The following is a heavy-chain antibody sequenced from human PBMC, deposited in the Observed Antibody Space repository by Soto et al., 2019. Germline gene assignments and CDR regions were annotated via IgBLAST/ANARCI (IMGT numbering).Heavy chain of an antibody. J-gene: IGHJ4*02. D-gene: IGHD6-6*01. CDR1: GYIFTDSH. Sequence: QVQLVQSGTEVKKPGASVKVSCKASGYIFTDSHIHWVRQASGQGLEWLGWINPKTGDTHYPQKFQGRNIMPKDTSITPAYMELTNLTSDDTAVYYCERDPPRFFTSSPEGAGLWGQGTLVTVSS. CDR3: ERDPPRFFTSSPEGAGL. CDR2: INPKTGDT. V-gene: IGHV1-2*02.